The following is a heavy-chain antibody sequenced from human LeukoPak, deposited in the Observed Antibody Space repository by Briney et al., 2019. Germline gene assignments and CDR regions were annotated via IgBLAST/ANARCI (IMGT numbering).Heavy chain of an antibody. Sequence: TASETLSLTCTVSGGSINNYYWSWIRQPPGKGLEWIGYISDSGNTNYNPSLKSRVTISVDTSKNQFSLKLIPVTAADTAVYYCARMNSDFWSGYSDYYYMDVWGKGTTVTVSS. CDR2: ISDSGNT. CDR1: GGSINNYY. J-gene: IGHJ6*03. D-gene: IGHD3-3*01. V-gene: IGHV4-59*01. CDR3: ARMNSDFWSGYSDYYYMDV.